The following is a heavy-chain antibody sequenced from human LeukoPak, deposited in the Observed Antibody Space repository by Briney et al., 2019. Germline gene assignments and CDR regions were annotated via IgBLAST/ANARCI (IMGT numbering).Heavy chain of an antibody. CDR1: GFTFSSYA. V-gene: IGHV3-23*01. J-gene: IGHJ4*02. Sequence: GGALRLSCAASGFTFSSYAMSWVRQAPGKGLERVSAISGSGGSTYYADSVKGGFTISRDNSKNTLYLQMNSLRAEDTAVYYCAKDLVTGATFAGYWGQGTLVTVSS. CDR2: ISGSGGST. CDR3: AKDLVTGATFAGY. D-gene: IGHD1-7*01.